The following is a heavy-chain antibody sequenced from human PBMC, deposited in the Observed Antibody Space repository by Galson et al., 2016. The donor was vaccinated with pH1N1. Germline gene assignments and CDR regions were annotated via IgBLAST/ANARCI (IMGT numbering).Heavy chain of an antibody. V-gene: IGHV3-53*01. D-gene: IGHD1-1*01. J-gene: IGHJ4*02. CDR3: VTGNESRPSTLAY. Sequence: SLRLSCAASGFIVSSTYMTWVRQAPGKGLESVLVIYSSGYTYYADSVRGRFTISRDNSKNRLYLQMNSLRAEDTAMYYCVTGNESRPSTLAYWGQGTLVTVSS. CDR2: IYSSGYT. CDR1: GFIVSSTY.